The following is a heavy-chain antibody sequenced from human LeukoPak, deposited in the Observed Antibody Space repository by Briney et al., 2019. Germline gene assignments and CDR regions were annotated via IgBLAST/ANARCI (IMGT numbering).Heavy chain of an antibody. CDR2: IYYSGST. CDR3: ARHWRGSSGSYHDAFDI. CDR1: GGSISSGSYY. Sequence: SETLSLTCTLSGGSISSGSYYWGWIRQPPGKGLEWIGSIYYSGSTYYNPSLKSRVTISVDTSKNQFSLKLSSVTAADTAVYYCARHWRGSSGSYHDAFDIWGQGTMVTVSS. J-gene: IGHJ3*02. D-gene: IGHD1-26*01. V-gene: IGHV4-39*01.